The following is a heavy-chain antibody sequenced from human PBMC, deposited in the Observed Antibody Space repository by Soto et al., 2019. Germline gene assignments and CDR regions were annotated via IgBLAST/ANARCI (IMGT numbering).Heavy chain of an antibody. Sequence: PGGSLRLSCAASGSTFGSHWMNWVRQAPGKGLEWVANINPDGSEKNYVDSVKGRFTISRDNAKNSLYLQMNSLRAEDTAVYYCARAGASCYCSDYWGQGTLVTVSS. CDR2: INPDGSEK. V-gene: IGHV3-7*01. D-gene: IGHD2-2*01. CDR3: ARAGASCYCSDY. J-gene: IGHJ4*02. CDR1: GSTFGSHW.